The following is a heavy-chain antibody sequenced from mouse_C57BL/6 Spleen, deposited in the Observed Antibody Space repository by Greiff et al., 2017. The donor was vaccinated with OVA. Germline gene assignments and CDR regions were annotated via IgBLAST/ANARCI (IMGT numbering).Heavy chain of an antibody. CDR3: TTGGRRGY. V-gene: IGHV14-4*01. CDR2: IDPENGDT. D-gene: IGHD2-12*01. J-gene: IGHJ2*01. Sequence: DVQLQESGAELVRPGASVKLSCTASGFNIKDDYMHWVKQRPEQGLEWIGWIDPENGDTEYASKFQGKATITADTSSNTAYLQLSSLTSEDTAVYYCTTGGRRGYWGQGTTLTVSS. CDR1: GFNIKDDY.